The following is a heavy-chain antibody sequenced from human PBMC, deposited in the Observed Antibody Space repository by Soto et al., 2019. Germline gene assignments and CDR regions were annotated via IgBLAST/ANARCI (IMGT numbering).Heavy chain of an antibody. Sequence: SETLSLTCTVSGGSVSSGSYYWSWIRQPPGKGLEWIGEINHSGSTNYNPSLKSRVTISVDTSKNQFSLKLSSVTAADTAVYYCARGGRVLIGYYKYYYYGMDVWGQGTRSLSP. J-gene: IGHJ6*02. V-gene: IGHV4-39*07. D-gene: IGHD3-9*01. CDR1: GGSVSSGSYY. CDR3: ARGGRVLIGYYKYYYYGMDV. CDR2: INHSGST.